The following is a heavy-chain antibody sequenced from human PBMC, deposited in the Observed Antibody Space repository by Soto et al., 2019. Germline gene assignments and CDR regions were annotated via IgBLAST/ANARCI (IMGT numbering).Heavy chain of an antibody. CDR3: ARDQEYSGQRTFDP. J-gene: IGHJ5*02. Sequence: PSETLSLTCTVSGGSISSGGYYWSWIRQHPGKGLEWIGYIYYSGSTYYNPSLKSRVTISVDTSKNQFSLKLSSVTAAGTAVYYCARDQEYSGQRTFDPWGQGTLVTVSS. D-gene: IGHD5-12*01. V-gene: IGHV4-31*03. CDR2: IYYSGST. CDR1: GGSISSGGYY.